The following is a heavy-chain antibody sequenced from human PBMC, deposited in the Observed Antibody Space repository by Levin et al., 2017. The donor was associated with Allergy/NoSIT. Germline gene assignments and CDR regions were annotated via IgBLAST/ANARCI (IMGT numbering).Heavy chain of an antibody. Sequence: SETLSLTCAVYGGSFSGYYWSWIRQPPGKGLEWIGEINHSGSTNYNPSLKSRVTISVDTSKNQFSLKLSSVTAADTAVYYCARLGYCSGGSCSPLDYWGQGTLVTVSS. V-gene: IGHV4-34*01. CDR1: GGSFSGYY. CDR3: ARLGYCSGGSCSPLDY. CDR2: INHSGST. J-gene: IGHJ4*02. D-gene: IGHD2-15*01.